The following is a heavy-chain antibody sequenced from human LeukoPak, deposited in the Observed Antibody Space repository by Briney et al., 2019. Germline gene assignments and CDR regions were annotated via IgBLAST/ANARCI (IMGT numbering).Heavy chain of an antibody. D-gene: IGHD1-26*01. V-gene: IGHV3-30*03. CDR1: GFTFSSYG. J-gene: IGHJ4*02. Sequence: TGRSLRLSCAASGFTFSSYGMHWVRQAPGKGLEWVAVISYDGSNKYYADSVKGRFTISRDNSKNTLYMQMKSLRADDTAVYYCVRQGTVGEFDYWGQGTLVTVSS. CDR3: VRQGTVGEFDY. CDR2: ISYDGSNK.